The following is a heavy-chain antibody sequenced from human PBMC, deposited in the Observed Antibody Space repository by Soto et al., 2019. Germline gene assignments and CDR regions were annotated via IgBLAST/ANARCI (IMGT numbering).Heavy chain of an antibody. J-gene: IGHJ4*02. CDR1: GYTFTSYD. CDR2: MNPNSGNT. Sequence: ASVKVSCRASGYTFTSYDINWVRQATGQGLEWMGWMNPNSGNTGYAQKFQGRVTMTRNTSISTAYMELSSLRSEDTAVYYCARDTYYGSGSPYWGQGTLVTVSS. CDR3: ARDTYYGSGSPY. D-gene: IGHD3-10*01. V-gene: IGHV1-8*01.